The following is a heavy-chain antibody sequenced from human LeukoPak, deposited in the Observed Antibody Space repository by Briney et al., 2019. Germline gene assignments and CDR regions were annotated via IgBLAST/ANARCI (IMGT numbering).Heavy chain of an antibody. CDR3: ARGAYGSGTYHDFDI. CDR2: IWYDGSNK. D-gene: IGHD3-10*01. J-gene: IGHJ3*02. CDR1: GFTFSSYG. Sequence: GRSLRRSCAASGFTFSSYGMHWVRQAPGKGLEWVAVIWYDGSNKYYVDSVKGRFTISRDNSKNTLYLQMNSLRAEDTAVYYCARGAYGSGTYHDFDIWGQGTMVTVSS. V-gene: IGHV3-33*01.